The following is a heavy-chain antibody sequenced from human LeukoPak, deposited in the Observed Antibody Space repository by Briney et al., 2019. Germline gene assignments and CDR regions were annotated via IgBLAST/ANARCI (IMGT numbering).Heavy chain of an antibody. V-gene: IGHV4-34*01. CDR3: ARDFKGDYYYYYMDV. D-gene: IGHD3-3*01. J-gene: IGHJ6*03. Sequence: PSETLSLTCAVYGGSFSGYYWSWIRQPPGKGLEWIGEINHSGSTNYNPSLKSRVTISVDTSKNQFSLKLSSVTAADTAVYYCARDFKGDYYYYYMDVWGKGTTVTVSS. CDR2: INHSGST. CDR1: GGSFSGYY.